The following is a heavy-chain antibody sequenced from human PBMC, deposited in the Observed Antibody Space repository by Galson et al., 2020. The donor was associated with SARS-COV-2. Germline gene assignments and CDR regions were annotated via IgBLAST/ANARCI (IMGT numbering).Heavy chain of an antibody. J-gene: IGHJ6*02. V-gene: IGHV1-18*01. CDR2: ISAYNGNT. CDR1: GYTLTSYG. D-gene: IGHD1-20*01. Sequence: ASVKVSCKASGYTLTSYGISWVRQAPGQGLAWMGWISAYNGNTNHAQKLQGRVTMTTDTSTSTAYMGLRILRSDDTAVYYCARDDVITGTTYYYYYGMDVWGQGTTVTVSS. CDR3: ARDDVITGTTYYYYYGMDV.